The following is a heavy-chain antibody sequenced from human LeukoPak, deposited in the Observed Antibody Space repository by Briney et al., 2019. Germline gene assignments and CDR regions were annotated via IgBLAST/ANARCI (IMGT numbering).Heavy chain of an antibody. V-gene: IGHV3-48*03. D-gene: IGHD2-15*01. Sequence: PGGSLRLSCAASGFSFSAFEMNWVRQAPGKGLEWISHISTGGRTIYYADSVKGRFTISRDNAKNSLYLQMNSLRGEDTGVYYCARGSGYVLDYWTQGTLVTVFS. CDR3: ARGSGYVLDY. CDR1: GFSFSAFE. CDR2: ISTGGRTI. J-gene: IGHJ4*02.